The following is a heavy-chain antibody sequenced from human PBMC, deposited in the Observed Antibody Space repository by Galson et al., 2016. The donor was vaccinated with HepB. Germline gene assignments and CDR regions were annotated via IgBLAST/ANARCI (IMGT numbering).Heavy chain of an antibody. CDR3: ASNGTQKNDY. Sequence: SVKVSCKASGYTFTSYGISWVRQAPGQGLEWMGWNSAYNGNTYHAQKLQGRVTMTTDTSTSTVYMELRSLRYDDTAVDYCASNGTQKNDYWGQGTLVTVAS. V-gene: IGHV1-18*01. J-gene: IGHJ4*02. CDR1: GYTFTSYG. CDR2: NSAYNGNT. D-gene: IGHD2-8*01.